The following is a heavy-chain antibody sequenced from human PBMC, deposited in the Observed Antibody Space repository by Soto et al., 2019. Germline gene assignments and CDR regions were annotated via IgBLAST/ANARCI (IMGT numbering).Heavy chain of an antibody. Sequence: PSETLSLTGTVSCGSIISSSYCWGWIRQPPGKGLEWIVSIYYIGSTYYNPSLKSRVTISVDTSKNQFSLKLSSVTAADTAVYYCARHPAGITIFGVVIKGPAYNWFDPWGQGTLVTVSS. V-gene: IGHV4-39*01. CDR1: CGSIISSSYC. CDR2: IYYIGST. D-gene: IGHD3-3*01. CDR3: ARHPAGITIFGVVIKGPAYNWFDP. J-gene: IGHJ5*02.